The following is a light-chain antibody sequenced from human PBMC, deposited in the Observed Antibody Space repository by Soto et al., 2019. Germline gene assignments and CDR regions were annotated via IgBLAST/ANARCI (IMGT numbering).Light chain of an antibody. Sequence: QSVRTQPASVSGSPGQSITISCTGTSSDVGAYNYVSWYQQHPGKAPKFVIYAVTYRPSGVSNSFSGSKSGNTASLTISGLQAEEEADYYCSSYTTSSTWVFGGGTKLTVL. CDR3: SSYTTSSTWV. J-gene: IGLJ3*02. CDR1: SSDVGAYNY. CDR2: AVT. V-gene: IGLV2-14*01.